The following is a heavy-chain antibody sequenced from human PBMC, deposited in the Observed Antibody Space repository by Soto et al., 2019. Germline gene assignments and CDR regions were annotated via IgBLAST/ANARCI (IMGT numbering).Heavy chain of an antibody. V-gene: IGHV7-4-1*01. D-gene: IGHD5-12*01. J-gene: IGHJ4*02. CDR3: AREDSGYDSDFDY. CDR2: INTNTGNP. Sequence: ASVKVSCKASGYTFTIYAMNWVRQAPGQGLEWMGWINTNTGNPTYTQGFTGRFVFSLDTSVSTAYLQICSLKAEDTAVYYCAREDSGYDSDFDYWGQGTLVTVSS. CDR1: GYTFTIYA.